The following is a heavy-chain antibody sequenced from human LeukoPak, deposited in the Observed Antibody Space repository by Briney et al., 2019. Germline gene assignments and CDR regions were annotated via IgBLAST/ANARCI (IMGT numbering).Heavy chain of an antibody. CDR1: GGSISSYY. J-gene: IGHJ6*03. V-gene: IGHV4-59*01. CDR2: IYYSGST. D-gene: IGHD3-22*01. CDR3: ARCSSGLYYYMDV. Sequence: PSETLSLTCTVSGGSISSYYWSWIRQPPGKGLEWIGYIYYSGSTNYNPSLKGRVTISVDTSKNQFSLKLSSVTAADAAVYYCARCSSGLYYYMDVWGKGTTATVSS.